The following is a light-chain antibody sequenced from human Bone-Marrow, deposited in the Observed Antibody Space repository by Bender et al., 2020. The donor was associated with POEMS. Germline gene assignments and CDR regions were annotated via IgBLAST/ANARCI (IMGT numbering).Light chain of an antibody. CDR2: DTN. V-gene: IGLV7-46*01. CDR3: LLSYTDARSVV. Sequence: QAVITQEPSLTVSPGGTVTLTCASSTGAVTSGHYPYWFQQKPGQAPRTLIFDTNNKHSWTPARFSGSLLGGKAALTLSGAQPEDEADYYCLLSYTDARSVVLGGGTKLTVL. CDR1: TGAVTSGHY. J-gene: IGLJ2*01.